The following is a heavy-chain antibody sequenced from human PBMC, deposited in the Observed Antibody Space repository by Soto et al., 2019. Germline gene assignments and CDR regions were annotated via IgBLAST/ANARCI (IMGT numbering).Heavy chain of an antibody. J-gene: IGHJ4*02. D-gene: IGHD3-22*01. CDR1: GGTFSSYA. CDR2: IIPIFGTA. CDR3: ARDTRGTYYYDSSGYQFDY. Sequence: QVQLVQSGAEVKKPGSSVKVSCKASGGTFSSYAISWVRQAPGQGLEWMGGIIPIFGTANYAQKFQGRVTITADESTSTAYMERSSLRSEDTAVYYCARDTRGTYYYDSSGYQFDYWGQGTLVTVSS. V-gene: IGHV1-69*01.